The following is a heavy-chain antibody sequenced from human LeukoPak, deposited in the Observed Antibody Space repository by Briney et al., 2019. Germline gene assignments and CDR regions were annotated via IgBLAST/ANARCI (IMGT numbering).Heavy chain of an antibody. CDR2: IKHDGSDK. J-gene: IGHJ4*02. V-gene: IGHV3-7*01. CDR1: GFTISRFW. Sequence: GGSLRLSCAAASGFTISRFWMTWVRQAPGKGLEWVANIKHDGSDKYYLDSVKGRFTLSRDNAKNSLFLQMNSLRVEDTAVYYCARAGVRGVLLPVDYWGQGTLVTVSS. D-gene: IGHD3-10*01. CDR3: ARAGVRGVLLPVDY.